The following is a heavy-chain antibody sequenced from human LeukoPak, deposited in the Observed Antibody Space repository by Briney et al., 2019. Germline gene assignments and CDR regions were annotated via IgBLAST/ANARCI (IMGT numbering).Heavy chain of an antibody. CDR2: ISAYNGNT. CDR1: GYTFTSYG. Sequence: ASVKVSCKASGYTFTSYGISWVRQAPGQGLEWMGWISAYNGNTNYAQKLQGRVTMTTVTSTSTAYMELRSLRSDDTAVYYCARDAVTTEGGADYYYGMDVWGQGTTVTVSS. D-gene: IGHD4-17*01. V-gene: IGHV1-18*01. J-gene: IGHJ6*02. CDR3: ARDAVTTEGGADYYYGMDV.